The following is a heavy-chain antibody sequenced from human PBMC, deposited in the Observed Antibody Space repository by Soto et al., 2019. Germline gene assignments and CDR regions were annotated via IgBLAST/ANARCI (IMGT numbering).Heavy chain of an antibody. CDR1: GFTFSHYG. D-gene: IGHD1-26*01. CDR2: ISYDGSNK. V-gene: IGHV3-30*03. CDR3: ARYSGKYQGPIDY. J-gene: IGHJ4*02. Sequence: PVGSLRLSCAASGFTFSHYGIHWVRQAPGKGLGWLAVISYDGSNKHYADSVKGRFTVSRDNSKNTLYLQMNSLRAEDTAVYFCARYSGKYQGPIDYSGQRTLVTVSS.